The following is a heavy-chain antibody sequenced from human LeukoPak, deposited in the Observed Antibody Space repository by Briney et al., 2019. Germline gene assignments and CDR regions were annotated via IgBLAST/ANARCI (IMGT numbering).Heavy chain of an antibody. V-gene: IGHV3-23*01. CDR3: AKDVYSGYDFDAFDI. Sequence: GGSLRLSCGASGFTFSSYAMSWVRQAPGKGLEWVSAISGSGGSTYYADSVKGRFTISRDNSKNTLYLQMNSLRAEDTAVYYCAKDVYSGYDFDAFDIWGQGTMVTVSS. J-gene: IGHJ3*02. CDR1: GFTFSSYA. CDR2: ISGSGGST. D-gene: IGHD5-12*01.